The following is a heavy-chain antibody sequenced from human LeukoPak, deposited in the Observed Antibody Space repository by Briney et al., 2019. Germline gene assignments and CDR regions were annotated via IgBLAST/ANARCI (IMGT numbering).Heavy chain of an antibody. CDR1: GYTFTGYY. D-gene: IGHD3-10*01. CDR2: INPNSGGT. V-gene: IGHV1-2*02. Sequence: ASVKVSCKASGYTFTGYYMHWVRQAPGQGLEWMGWINPNSGGTNYAQKFQGRVTMTRDTSISTAYMELSRLRSDDTAVYYCARDYGSGSYFFDCWGRGTLVTVSS. J-gene: IGHJ4*02. CDR3: ARDYGSGSYFFDC.